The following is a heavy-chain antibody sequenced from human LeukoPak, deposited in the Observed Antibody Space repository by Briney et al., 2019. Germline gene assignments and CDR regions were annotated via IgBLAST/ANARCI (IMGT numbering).Heavy chain of an antibody. Sequence: GASVKVSCKASGYTFNRYGISWVRQAPGQRPEWMGWNSALTGNIDYAPKFQGRVTMNTDTSTRTAYMELSSLVSADTAVYFCARADPTNTGHEYFDYWGRGTLSRSPQ. CDR1: GYTFNRYG. V-gene: IGHV1-18*01. CDR3: ARADPTNTGHEYFDY. D-gene: IGHD2/OR15-2a*01. J-gene: IGHJ4*02. CDR2: NSALTGNI.